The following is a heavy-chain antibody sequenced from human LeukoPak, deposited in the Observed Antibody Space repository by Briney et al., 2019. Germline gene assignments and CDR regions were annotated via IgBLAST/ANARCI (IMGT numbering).Heavy chain of an antibody. D-gene: IGHD2-15*01. J-gene: IGHJ4*02. CDR1: GFAFSDFW. CDR2: IRHDGNAK. V-gene: IGHV3-7*01. Sequence: GGSLRLSCPASGFAFSDFWMSWVRQAPGKGLEWVANIRHDGNAKNYVPSVRGRFTISRDNAKNSLYLQMNSLTVEDTAVYYCETSHDSAGNDWGQGTLVTVSS. CDR3: ETSHDSAGND.